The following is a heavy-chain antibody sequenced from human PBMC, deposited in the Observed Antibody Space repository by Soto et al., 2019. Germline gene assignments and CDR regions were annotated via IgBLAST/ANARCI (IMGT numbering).Heavy chain of an antibody. J-gene: IGHJ4*02. CDR3: ARGLGIAAAGYFDY. CDR1: GFTFSSYA. CDR2: ISYDGSNK. Sequence: VGSLRLSCAASGFTFSSYAMHWVRQAPGKGLEWVAVISYDGSNKYYADSVKGRFTISRDNSKNTLYLQMNSLRAEDTAVYYCARGLGIAAAGYFDYWGQGTLVTVSS. D-gene: IGHD6-13*01. V-gene: IGHV3-30-3*01.